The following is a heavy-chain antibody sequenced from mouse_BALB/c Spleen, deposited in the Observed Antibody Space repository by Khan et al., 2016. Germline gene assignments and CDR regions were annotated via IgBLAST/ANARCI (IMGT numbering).Heavy chain of an antibody. CDR1: GFNIKDYY. D-gene: IGHD1-1*01. CDR2: IDPENGNT. CDR3: ARSYGSSFSWFAY. Sequence: VQLQQSGAELVRPGALVKLSCKASGFNIKDYYMHWVKQRPEQGLEWIGWIDPENGNTIYDPKFQGKASITADTSSNTAYLQLSSLTPEDTAVYYCARSYGSSFSWFAYWGQGTLVTVSA. J-gene: IGHJ3*01. V-gene: IGHV14-1*02.